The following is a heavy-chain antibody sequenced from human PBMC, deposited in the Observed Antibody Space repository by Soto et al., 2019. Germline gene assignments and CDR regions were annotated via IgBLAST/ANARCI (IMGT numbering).Heavy chain of an antibody. CDR3: ARDYYGMDV. CDR1: GGSITSGGYS. Sequence: PSETLSLTCTVSGGSITSGGYSWTWIRQSPGKGLERIGYTYQSGSAYYNPSLKSRVTISVDRSKNQFSLNLTSVTAADTAVYYCARDYYGMDVWGQGTTVTVSS. V-gene: IGHV4-30-2*06. CDR2: TYQSGSA. J-gene: IGHJ6*02.